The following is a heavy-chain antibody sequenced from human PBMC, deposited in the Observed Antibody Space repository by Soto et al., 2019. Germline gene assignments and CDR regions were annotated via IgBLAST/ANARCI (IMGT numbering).Heavy chain of an antibody. CDR2: IYYSGRT. Sequence: SETLSLTCIVSGESISSSSYYWGWIRQPPGKGLEWIGSIYYSGRTYYNPSFKSRVTISIDTSKNQFSLKLSSVTATDTAVYYCARQRTTVVTQDYFDHWGQGALVTVSS. D-gene: IGHD2-21*02. CDR3: ARQRTTVVTQDYFDH. V-gene: IGHV4-39*01. J-gene: IGHJ4*02. CDR1: GESISSSSYY.